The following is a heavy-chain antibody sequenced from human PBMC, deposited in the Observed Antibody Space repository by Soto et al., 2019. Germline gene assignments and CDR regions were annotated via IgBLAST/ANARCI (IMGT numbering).Heavy chain of an antibody. J-gene: IGHJ4*02. V-gene: IGHV1-18*01. Sequence: ASVKVSCKASGYTFISYGISWVRQAPGQGLEWMGWISAYNGDTDYEQKLQGRVTMTTDTSTTTAYMELRSLRSDDTAVYYCARDLSTGYSSSWYGRSSLDYWGQGPLVTVSS. CDR1: GYTFISYG. D-gene: IGHD6-13*01. CDR3: ARDLSTGYSSSWYGRSSLDY. CDR2: ISAYNGDT.